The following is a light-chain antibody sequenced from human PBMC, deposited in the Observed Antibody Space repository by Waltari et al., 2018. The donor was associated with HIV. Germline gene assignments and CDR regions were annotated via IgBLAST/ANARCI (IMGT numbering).Light chain of an antibody. CDR1: SSDIGAYEF. CDR3: SSYAGSDNYVV. V-gene: IGLV2-8*01. J-gene: IGLJ2*01. Sequence: QSALTQPPSASGSPGQSVTISCTGTSSDIGAYEFVSWYQQHPGKAPKFIIFEVDQRPSGVPDRFSGSKSGNTASLTVSGLKAEDEAYYFCSSYAGSDNYVVFGGGTKLTVL. CDR2: EVD.